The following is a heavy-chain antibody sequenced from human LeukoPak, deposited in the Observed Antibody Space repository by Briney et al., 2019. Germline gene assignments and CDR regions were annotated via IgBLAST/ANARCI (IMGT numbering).Heavy chain of an antibody. V-gene: IGHV3-23*01. J-gene: IGHJ3*02. CDR1: GFTFSSYA. D-gene: IGHD6-19*01. CDR3: ARASSGWYLPDDPDAFDI. CDR2: ISGSGDST. Sequence: PGRSLRLSCAASGFTFSSYAMHWVRQAPGKGLEWVSAISGSGDSTYYADSVKGRFTISRDNSMNTLYLQMNSLRAEDTAVYYCARASSGWYLPDDPDAFDIWGQGTMVTVSS.